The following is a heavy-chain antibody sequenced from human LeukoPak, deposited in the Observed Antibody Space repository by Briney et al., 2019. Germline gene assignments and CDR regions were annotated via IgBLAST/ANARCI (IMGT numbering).Heavy chain of an antibody. Sequence: GASVKVSCKASGYTFTDFYMHWVRQAPGQGLEWMGWINPNSGGTNYAQKFQGRVTMTRDTSISTAYMELSRLRSDDTAVYYCARAVAALRYYYYYMDVWGKGTTVTVSS. J-gene: IGHJ6*03. V-gene: IGHV1-2*02. CDR3: ARAVAALRYYYYYMDV. D-gene: IGHD6-6*01. CDR2: INPNSGGT. CDR1: GYTFTDFY.